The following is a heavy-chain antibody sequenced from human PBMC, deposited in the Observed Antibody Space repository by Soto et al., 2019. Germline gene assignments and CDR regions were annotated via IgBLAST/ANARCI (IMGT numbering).Heavy chain of an antibody. D-gene: IGHD1-26*01. Sequence: EVQLVESGGGLVQPGGSLRLSCAASGFTFSSYWMHWVRQAPGKGLVWVSRINSDGSTTSYADSVKGRFAISRDNAKNTLYLQMNSLRAEDTAVHYCARVGVGAYHFDYWGQGTVVTVPS. CDR1: GFTFSSYW. CDR3: ARVGVGAYHFDY. J-gene: IGHJ4*02. CDR2: INSDGSTT. V-gene: IGHV3-74*01.